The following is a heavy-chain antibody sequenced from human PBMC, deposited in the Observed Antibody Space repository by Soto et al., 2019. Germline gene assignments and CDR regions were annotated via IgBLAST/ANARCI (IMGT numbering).Heavy chain of an antibody. V-gene: IGHV3-30-3*01. CDR1: GFTFSSYA. CDR2: ISYDGSNK. D-gene: IGHD3-22*01. Sequence: QVQLVESGGGVVQPGRSLRLSCAASGFTFSSYAMHWVRQTPGKGLEWVAVISYDGSNKYYADSVKGRFTISRDNSKNTLYLQMNSLRAEDTAVYYCARERSAVVSNYFDYWGQEPWSPSPQ. CDR3: ARERSAVVSNYFDY. J-gene: IGHJ4*01.